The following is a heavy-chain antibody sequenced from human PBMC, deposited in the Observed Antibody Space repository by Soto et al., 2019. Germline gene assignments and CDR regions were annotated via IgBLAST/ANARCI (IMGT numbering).Heavy chain of an antibody. CDR3: ARRPDIVVVPAATGLGAFDI. CDR1: GGSFSGYY. Sequence: SETLSLTCAVYGGSFSGYYWSWIRQPPGKGLEWIGEINHSGSTNYNPSLKSRVTISVDTSKNQFSLKLSSVTAADTAVYYCARRPDIVVVPAATGLGAFDIWGQGTMVTVSS. CDR2: INHSGST. D-gene: IGHD2-2*01. J-gene: IGHJ3*02. V-gene: IGHV4-34*01.